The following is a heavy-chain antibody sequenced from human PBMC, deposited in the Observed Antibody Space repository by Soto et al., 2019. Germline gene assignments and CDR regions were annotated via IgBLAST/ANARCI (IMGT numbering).Heavy chain of an antibody. V-gene: IGHV3-7*01. J-gene: IGHJ5*02. CDR1: GFTFSSYA. Sequence: PGGSLRLSCAASGFTFSSYAMSWVRQATGKGLEWVANIKQDGSEKYYVDSVKGRFTISRDNAKNSLYLQMNSLRAEDTAVYYCARDTVPYDILTGPWGGWFDPWGQGTLVTVSS. CDR3: ARDTVPYDILTGPWGGWFDP. CDR2: IKQDGSEK. D-gene: IGHD3-9*01.